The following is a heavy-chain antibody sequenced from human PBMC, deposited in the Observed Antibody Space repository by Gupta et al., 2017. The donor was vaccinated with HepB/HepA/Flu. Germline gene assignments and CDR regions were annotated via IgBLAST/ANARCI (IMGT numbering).Heavy chain of an antibody. CDR2: IYYSGST. CDR1: GGSISSSSYY. J-gene: IGHJ4*02. CDR3: ARHSLGSPIVEVTAGLDY. Sequence: QLQLQESGPGLVKPSETLSLTCTVSGGSISSSSYYWGWIRQPPGKGLEWIGSIYYSGSTYYNPSLKSRVTISVDTSKNQFSLKLSSVTAADTAVHYCARHSLGSPIVEVTAGLDYWGQGTLVTVSS. V-gene: IGHV4-39*01. D-gene: IGHD2-21*02.